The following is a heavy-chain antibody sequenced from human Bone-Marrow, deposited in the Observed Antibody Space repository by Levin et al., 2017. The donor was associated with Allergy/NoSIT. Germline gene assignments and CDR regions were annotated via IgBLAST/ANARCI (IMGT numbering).Heavy chain of an antibody. CDR2: ISGSGGST. CDR1: GFTFSSYA. V-gene: IGHV3-23*01. D-gene: IGHD6-19*01. J-gene: IGHJ2*01. CDR3: AKGVAGRGYWYFDL. Sequence: LSLTCAASGFTFSSYAMSWVRQAPGKGLEWVSAISGSGGSTYYADSAKGRFTISRDNSKNTLYLQMNSLRAEDTAVYYCAKGVAGRGYWYFDLWGRGTLVTVSS.